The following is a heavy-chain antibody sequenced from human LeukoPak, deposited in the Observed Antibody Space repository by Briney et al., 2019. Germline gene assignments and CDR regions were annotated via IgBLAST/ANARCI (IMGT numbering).Heavy chain of an antibody. J-gene: IGHJ4*02. V-gene: IGHV1-2*02. CDR1: AYTFSGYY. D-gene: IGHD2-21*01. CDR2: INFNSGGK. CDR3: ARQIVSGSMGCDF. Sequence: ASAKVSCKASAYTFSGYYIHWVRQAPGQGLEWMGWINFNSGGKIFAEKFQDRVTMARDTSISTAYMELSRLRSDDTAVYYCARQIVSGSMGCDFWGQGTLVTVSS.